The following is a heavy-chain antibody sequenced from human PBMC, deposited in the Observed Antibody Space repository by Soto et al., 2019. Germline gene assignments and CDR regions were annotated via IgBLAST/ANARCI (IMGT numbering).Heavy chain of an antibody. J-gene: IGHJ4*02. D-gene: IGHD6-19*01. CDR1: GYTFFNYG. CDR2: ISAYNGNR. Sequence: QVQLVQSGAEVKKPGASVKVSCKASGYTFFNYGISWVRQAPGQGLEWMGWISAYNGNRNYAGKFQGRATMTTETYTSTAYMELRSLRSDVTAVYYCARDGITLAGSFDYWGQGTLVTVSS. CDR3: ARDGITLAGSFDY. V-gene: IGHV1-18*01.